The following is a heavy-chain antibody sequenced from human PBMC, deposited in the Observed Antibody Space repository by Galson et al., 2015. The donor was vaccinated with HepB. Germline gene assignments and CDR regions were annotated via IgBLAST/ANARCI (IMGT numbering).Heavy chain of an antibody. Sequence: SCKASGGTFSSYAISWVRRAPGQGLEWMGGIIPIFGTANYAQKFQGRVTITADKSTSTAYMELSSLRSEDTAVYYCARGGIAARRANFDYWGQGTLVTVSS. CDR2: IIPIFGTA. V-gene: IGHV1-69*06. CDR3: ARGGIAARRANFDY. CDR1: GGTFSSYA. J-gene: IGHJ4*02. D-gene: IGHD6-6*01.